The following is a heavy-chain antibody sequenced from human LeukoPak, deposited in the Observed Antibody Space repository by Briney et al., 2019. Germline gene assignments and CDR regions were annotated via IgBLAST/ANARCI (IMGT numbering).Heavy chain of an antibody. CDR3: VRDGGVSGYDLLDY. D-gene: IGHD5-12*01. V-gene: IGHV3-7*01. CDR2: INQDGSEE. Sequence: GGSLRLSCAASGFTFSHYWMTWVRQAPGKGLEWVAQINQDGSEEYYMDSVKARFTISRDNAKNSVFPQMNSLRAEDTAVYYCVRDGGVSGYDLLDYWGQGTLVTVSS. J-gene: IGHJ4*02. CDR1: GFTFSHYW.